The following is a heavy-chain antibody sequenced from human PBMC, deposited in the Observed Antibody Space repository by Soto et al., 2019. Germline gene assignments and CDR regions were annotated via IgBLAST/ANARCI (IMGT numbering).Heavy chain of an antibody. Sequence: SVKVSCKASGGTFSSYAISWVRQAPGQGLEWMGGIIPIFGTANYAQKFQGRVTITADESTSTAYMELSSLRSEDTAVYYCARDYPDTAMVAFDYWGQGTLVTVSS. D-gene: IGHD5-18*01. V-gene: IGHV1-69*13. CDR1: GGTFSSYA. CDR2: IIPIFGTA. J-gene: IGHJ4*02. CDR3: ARDYPDTAMVAFDY.